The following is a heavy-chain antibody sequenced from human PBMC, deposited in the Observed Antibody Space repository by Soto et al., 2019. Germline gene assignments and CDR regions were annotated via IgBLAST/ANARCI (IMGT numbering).Heavy chain of an antibody. V-gene: IGHV3-33*01. J-gene: IGHJ4*02. CDR1: GFTFSSYG. Sequence: QVQLVESGGGVVQPGRSLRLSCAASGFTFSSYGMHWVRQAPGKGLECVAVICYDGSNKYYADSVKGRFTISRDNSKNTMYLQRNSLRAEDKAVYYCARDMGGYYDSSGYYPTYYFDYWGQGTLVTVSS. D-gene: IGHD3-22*01. CDR2: ICYDGSNK. CDR3: ARDMGGYYDSSGYYPTYYFDY.